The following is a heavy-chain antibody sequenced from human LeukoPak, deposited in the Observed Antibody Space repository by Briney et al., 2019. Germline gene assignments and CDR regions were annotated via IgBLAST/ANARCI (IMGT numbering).Heavy chain of an antibody. D-gene: IGHD1-26*01. Sequence: PGGSLRLSCAASGFTFSSYAMHWVRQAPGKGLEWVAVISYDGSNKYYADSVNGRFTISRDNSKNTLYLQMNSLRAEDTAVYYCAREDLVGAPFDIWGQGTMVTVSS. J-gene: IGHJ3*02. V-gene: IGHV3-30*04. CDR2: ISYDGSNK. CDR1: GFTFSSYA. CDR3: AREDLVGAPFDI.